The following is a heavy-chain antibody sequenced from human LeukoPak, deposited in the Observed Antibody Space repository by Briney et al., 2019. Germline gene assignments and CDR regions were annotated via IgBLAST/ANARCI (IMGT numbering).Heavy chain of an antibody. Sequence: GGSLKISCKGSGYRFTSYWIGWVRPMPGKGLEWMGIIYPGDSDTRYSPSFQGQVTISADKSISTAYLQWSSLKASDTAMYYCARAYCGGDCYWGDYYYYYMDVWGKGTTVTISS. V-gene: IGHV5-51*01. CDR3: ARAYCGGDCYWGDYYYYYMDV. J-gene: IGHJ6*03. CDR2: IYPGDSDT. CDR1: GYRFTSYW. D-gene: IGHD2-21*02.